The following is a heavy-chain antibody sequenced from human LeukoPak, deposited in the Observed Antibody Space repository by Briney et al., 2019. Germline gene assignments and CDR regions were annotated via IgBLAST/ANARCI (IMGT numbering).Heavy chain of an antibody. D-gene: IGHD5-18*01. CDR2: ISWNSGSI. CDR1: GFTFGDYA. Sequence: QAGGSLRLSCAASGFTFGDYAMHWVRQAPGKGLEWVSGISWNSGSIGYADSVKGRFTISRDNAKNSLYLQMNSLRAEDTALYYCAKGLYSYGHNWFDPWGQGTLVTVSS. V-gene: IGHV3-9*01. J-gene: IGHJ5*02. CDR3: AKGLYSYGHNWFDP.